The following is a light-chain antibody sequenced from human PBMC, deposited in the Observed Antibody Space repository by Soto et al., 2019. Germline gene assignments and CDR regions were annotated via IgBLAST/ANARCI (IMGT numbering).Light chain of an antibody. CDR3: QQRSNGTST. V-gene: IGKV3-11*01. Sequence: EIVLTQSQGTLSLSPEERATLSCRAVQRVSTSYLAWYQQKPGQAPRLXIYGXSNRATGSPARLRGSGSGTDFTLPISSLEPEYFAVYYCQQRSNGTSTFGQGTRLEIK. CDR2: GXS. CDR1: QRVSTSY. J-gene: IGKJ5*01.